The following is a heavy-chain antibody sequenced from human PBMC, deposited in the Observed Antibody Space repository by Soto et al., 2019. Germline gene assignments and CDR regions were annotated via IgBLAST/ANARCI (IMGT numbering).Heavy chain of an antibody. CDR3: AKGLIPYSHSLDN. V-gene: IGHV3-30*18. Sequence: VGSLRLPCAASGFTFSSYSMKWVRQAPGKGLEWVSFITHDGSTIYYADSVKGRFTVSRDNSKSTLFLQMNSLRTDDTAVYYCAKGLIPYSHSLDNRGQGTLVTLS. J-gene: IGHJ4*02. CDR2: ITHDGSTI. CDR1: GFTFSSYS. D-gene: IGHD6-13*01.